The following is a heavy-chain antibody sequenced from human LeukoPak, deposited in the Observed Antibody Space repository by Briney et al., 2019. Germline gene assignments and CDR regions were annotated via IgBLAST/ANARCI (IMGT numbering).Heavy chain of an antibody. D-gene: IGHD3-22*01. Sequence: SETLSLTCTVSGGSVSSSHYWGWIRQPPGKGLEWIGSIYYGGSTYYNASLRSRVTTSVDTSKSQFSLKLSSVAAADTAVYYCAKSTYYYDTFVNAFDLWGQGTVVTVSS. V-gene: IGHV4-39*07. CDR2: IYYGGST. CDR3: AKSTYYYDTFVNAFDL. J-gene: IGHJ3*01. CDR1: GGSVSSSHY.